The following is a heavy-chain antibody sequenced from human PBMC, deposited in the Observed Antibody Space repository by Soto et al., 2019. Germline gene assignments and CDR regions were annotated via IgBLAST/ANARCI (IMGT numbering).Heavy chain of an antibody. CDR3: ASRSSGWYFDY. V-gene: IGHV3-23*01. Sequence: EVQLLESGGGLVQPGGSLRLSCAASGFTFSSYAMTWVREAPGKGLEWVSVISGSGGSTYYADSVKGRFTISRDNSKNTLYLQMNSLRAEDTAVYYCASRSSGWYFDYWGQGTLVTVSS. CDR1: GFTFSSYA. CDR2: ISGSGGST. J-gene: IGHJ4*02. D-gene: IGHD6-19*01.